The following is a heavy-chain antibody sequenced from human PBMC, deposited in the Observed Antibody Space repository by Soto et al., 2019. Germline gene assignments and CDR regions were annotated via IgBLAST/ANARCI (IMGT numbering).Heavy chain of an antibody. D-gene: IGHD3-9*01. CDR3: AKGGDDILTGYYGADY. CDR1: GFTFSSYG. V-gene: IGHV3-30*18. Sequence: GGSLRLSCAASGFTFSSYGMHWVRQAPGKGLEWVAVISYDGSNKYYADSVKGRFTISRDNSKNTLYLQMNSLRAEDTAVYYCAKGGDDILTGYYGADYWGQGTLVTVSS. CDR2: ISYDGSNK. J-gene: IGHJ4*02.